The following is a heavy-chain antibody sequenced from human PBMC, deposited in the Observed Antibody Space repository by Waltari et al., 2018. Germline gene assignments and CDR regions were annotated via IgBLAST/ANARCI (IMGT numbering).Heavy chain of an antibody. CDR2: INPNSGGT. J-gene: IGHJ6*02. D-gene: IGHD1-1*01. Sequence: QVQLVQSGAEVKKPGASVKVSCKASGYTFTGYYMHWMRQAPGQGLEWMGRINPNSGGTNYAQKFQGRVTMTRDTSISTAYMELSRLRSDDTAVYYCAREGGSSGGPTTYYYYYGMDVWGQGTTVTVSS. CDR3: AREGGSSGGPTTYYYYYGMDV. V-gene: IGHV1-2*06. CDR1: GYTFTGYY.